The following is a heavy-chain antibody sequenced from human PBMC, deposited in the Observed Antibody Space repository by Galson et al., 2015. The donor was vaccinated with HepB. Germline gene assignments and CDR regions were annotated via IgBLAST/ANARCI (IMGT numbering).Heavy chain of an antibody. V-gene: IGHV1-69*13. CDR1: GGTFSSCA. Sequence: SVKVSCKASGGTFSSCAISWVRQAPGQGLEWMGGIIPIFGTANYAQKFQGRVTITADESTSTAYMELSSLRSEDTAVYYCARDLSWDCTGGVCYSPKPGFDPWGQGTLVPVSS. J-gene: IGHJ5*02. CDR3: ARDLSWDCTGGVCYSPKPGFDP. D-gene: IGHD2-8*02. CDR2: IIPIFGTA.